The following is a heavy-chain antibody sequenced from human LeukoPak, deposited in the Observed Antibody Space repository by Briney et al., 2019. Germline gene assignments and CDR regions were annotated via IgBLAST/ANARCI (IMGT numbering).Heavy chain of an antibody. CDR3: ARLEVVPAAIGLLDY. D-gene: IGHD2-2*02. V-gene: IGHV3-30*04. CDR1: GFTFSSYA. J-gene: IGHJ4*02. Sequence: GGSLRLSCAASGFTFSSYAMHWVRQAPGKGLEWVAVISYDGSNKYYADSVKGRFTISRDNSKNTLYLQMNSLRSDDTAVYYCARLEVVPAAIGLLDYWGQGTLVTVSS. CDR2: ISYDGSNK.